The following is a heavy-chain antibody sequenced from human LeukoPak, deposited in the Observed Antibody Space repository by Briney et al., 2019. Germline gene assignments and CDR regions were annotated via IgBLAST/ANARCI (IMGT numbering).Heavy chain of an antibody. V-gene: IGHV1-2*02. CDR1: GYTXTGYY. J-gene: IGHJ4*02. Sequence: GASVKVSCKASGYTXTGYYMHWVRQAPGQGLEWMGWINPNSGGTNYAQKFQGRVTMTRDTSISTAYMELSRLRSDDTAVYYCARDIVVVPAAMGGEQQLAPYDYWGQGTLVTVSS. CDR2: INPNSGGT. D-gene: IGHD2-2*01. CDR3: ARDIVVVPAAMGGEQQLAPYDY.